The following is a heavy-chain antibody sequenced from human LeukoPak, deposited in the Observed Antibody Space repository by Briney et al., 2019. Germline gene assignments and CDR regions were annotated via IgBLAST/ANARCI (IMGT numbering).Heavy chain of an antibody. CDR1: GYTFSAYY. CDR3: VRGDYGQHDISDHYSSPFAT. CDR2: INPDTGVT. V-gene: IGHV1-2*02. D-gene: IGHD3-22*01. J-gene: IGHJ3*02. Sequence: GASVKVSCKASGYTFSAYYIHWVRQAPGQGLEWMGWINPDTGVTDYAQKFQGRVTMTRDTSVGTPYGDTSMGTAYMELSGLGSDDTAVYFCVRGDYGQHDISDHYSSPFATWGQGTMVTVSS.